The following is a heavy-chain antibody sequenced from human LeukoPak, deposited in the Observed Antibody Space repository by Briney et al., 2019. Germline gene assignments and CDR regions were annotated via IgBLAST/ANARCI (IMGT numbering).Heavy chain of an antibody. CDR1: GFTFSSYW. Sequence: GGSLRLSCAASGFTFSSYWMNWVRQAPGKGLVWVSRIASDGSSTTYADSVKGRFSISRDNAKNTLYLQMNSLRAEDTAVYYCASTSSGWYPTFDYWGQGTLVTVSS. D-gene: IGHD6-19*01. CDR3: ASTSSGWYPTFDY. CDR2: IASDGSST. J-gene: IGHJ4*02. V-gene: IGHV3-74*01.